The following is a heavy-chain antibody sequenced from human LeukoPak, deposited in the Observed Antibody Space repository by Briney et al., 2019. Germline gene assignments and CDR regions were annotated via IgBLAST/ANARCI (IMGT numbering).Heavy chain of an antibody. CDR2: INHSGDT. CDR1: GGAFSGYY. Sequence: SETLSLICAVYGGAFSGYYWSWIRQPPGKGLEWIGEINHSGDTKYNPSLKSRVSMSVDVSKDQFSLKLTSLTAADTAVYYCARGSRNYNNYEGADYWGQGTLATVSS. D-gene: IGHD4-11*01. J-gene: IGHJ4*02. CDR3: ARGSRNYNNYEGADY. V-gene: IGHV4-34*01.